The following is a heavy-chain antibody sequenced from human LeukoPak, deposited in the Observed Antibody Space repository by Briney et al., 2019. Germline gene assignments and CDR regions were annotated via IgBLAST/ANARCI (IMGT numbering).Heavy chain of an antibody. D-gene: IGHD3-10*01. CDR1: GVSISSYY. J-gene: IGHJ4*02. Sequence: SETLSLTCTVSGVSISSYYWSWIRQPPGKGLEWIGYIWNSGSTNYNASLKSRVSISVDTSRNHFSLRLSSVTAADTAVYYCARERFTMVRGTFGYYFDYWGQGSLVIVSS. CDR3: ARERFTMVRGTFGYYFDY. V-gene: IGHV4-59*01. CDR2: IWNSGST.